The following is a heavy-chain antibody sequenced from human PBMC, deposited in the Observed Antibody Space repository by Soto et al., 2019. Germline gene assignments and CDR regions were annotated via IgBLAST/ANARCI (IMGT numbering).Heavy chain of an antibody. Sequence: QVQLVESGGGVVQPGRSLRLSCAASGFTFSSYGMHWVRQAPGKGLEWVAVIWYDGSNKYYADSVKGRFTISRDNSKNPLYLQMNSLRAEDTAVYYCARSYSSSWGDSYNWFDPWGQGTLVTVSS. CDR3: ARSYSSSWGDSYNWFDP. CDR2: IWYDGSNK. D-gene: IGHD6-13*01. J-gene: IGHJ5*02. CDR1: GFTFSSYG. V-gene: IGHV3-33*01.